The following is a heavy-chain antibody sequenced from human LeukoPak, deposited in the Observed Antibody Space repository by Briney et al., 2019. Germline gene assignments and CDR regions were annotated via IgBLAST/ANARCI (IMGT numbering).Heavy chain of an antibody. CDR1: GFTFSTYG. J-gene: IGHJ4*02. D-gene: IGHD4-11*01. CDR3: ANDRHDYSNSFDY. CDR2: ISYDGSNK. Sequence: GGSLRLSCAASGFTFSTYGMHWVRQAPGKGLEWVAVISYDGSNKYYADSVKGRFTISRDNSKNTLYLQMNSLRAEDTAVFYCANDRHDYSNSFDYWGQGTLVTVSS. V-gene: IGHV3-30*18.